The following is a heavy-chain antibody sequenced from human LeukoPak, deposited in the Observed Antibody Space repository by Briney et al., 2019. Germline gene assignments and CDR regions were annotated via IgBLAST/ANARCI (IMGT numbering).Heavy chain of an antibody. CDR2: INHSGST. J-gene: IGHJ4*02. D-gene: IGHD3-16*01. CDR3: AREIIWGGDGRLYYFDS. Sequence: SETLSLTCAVYGGSFSGYYWNWIRQPPGKGLEWIGEINHSGSTRYKPSLKSRISMSVDTSKNQFSLKLSSVSAADTAVYFCAREIIWGGDGRLYYFDSWGQGTLVTVSS. V-gene: IGHV4-34*01. CDR1: GGSFSGYY.